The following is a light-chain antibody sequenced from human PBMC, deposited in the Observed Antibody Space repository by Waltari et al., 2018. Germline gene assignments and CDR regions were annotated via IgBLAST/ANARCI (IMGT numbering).Light chain of an antibody. V-gene: IGKV1-5*01. CDR3: QQYSGFSSMT. Sequence: DIQMTQSPSTLSPSVGDTVTITCRASQSISDYLAWYQQKPGKAPKLLIYDASTLKKGVPSRFSGSVSGTGFTLTISSLQPDDFATYYCQQYSGFSSMTFGQGTEVDIE. J-gene: IGKJ1*01. CDR2: DAS. CDR1: QSISDY.